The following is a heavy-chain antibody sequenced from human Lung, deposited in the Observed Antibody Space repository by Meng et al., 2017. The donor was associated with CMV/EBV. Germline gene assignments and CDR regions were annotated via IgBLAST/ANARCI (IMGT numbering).Heavy chain of an antibody. V-gene: IGHV3-53*01. CDR1: GFTVSSHY. CDR3: ARGERVGKAYTNYRDY. Sequence: GEXXTISCAASGFTVSSHYMSWVRQSPDKGLEWVSVVYGGGGTEYTDSVKGRFTLSRDDSKNTLYLQMNSLRTEDTAVYYCARGERVGKAYTNYRDYWGRGSXVTVSS. D-gene: IGHD1-26*01. CDR2: VYGGGGT. J-gene: IGHJ4*02.